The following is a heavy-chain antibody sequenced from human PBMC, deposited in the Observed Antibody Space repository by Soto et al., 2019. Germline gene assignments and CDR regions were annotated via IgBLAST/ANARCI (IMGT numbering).Heavy chain of an antibody. CDR3: ARRWGYDSNDYYYAY. J-gene: IGHJ4*02. CDR1: GGTFSRHA. V-gene: IGHV1-69*01. Sequence: QVQLVQSGAEVRKPGSSVKVSCKASGGTFSRHAISWVRQAPGQGLEWMGGIIPIFGTANHAQKFQGRVTNNADESTSTVYMELISLRSEDRDMYYCARRWGYDSNDYYYAYWGQGTLVIVSS. D-gene: IGHD3-22*01. CDR2: IIPIFGTA.